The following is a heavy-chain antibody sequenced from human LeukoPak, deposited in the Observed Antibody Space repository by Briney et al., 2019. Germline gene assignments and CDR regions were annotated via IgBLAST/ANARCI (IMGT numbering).Heavy chain of an antibody. CDR3: ARDDYGGNSGPFDY. J-gene: IGHJ4*02. Sequence: GGSLRLSCAASGFTFSSYAMSWVRQAPGKGLEWVSAISGSGGSTYYADSVKGRFTISRDNSKNTLYLQMNSLRAEDTAVYYCARDDYGGNSGPFDYWGQGTLVTVSS. D-gene: IGHD4-23*01. V-gene: IGHV3-23*01. CDR1: GFTFSSYA. CDR2: ISGSGGST.